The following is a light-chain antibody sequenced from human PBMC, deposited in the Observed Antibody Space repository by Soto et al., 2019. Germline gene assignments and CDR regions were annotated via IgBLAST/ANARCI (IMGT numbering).Light chain of an antibody. V-gene: IGKV3-11*01. Sequence: EIVLTQSPATLSLSPGERATLSCRASQSVSSYLACYQQKPGQAPRLLIYDASNRATGIPARFSGSGSGTDFTLTISSLEPEDFAVYHCQQRSNWPTFGQGTRLEIK. J-gene: IGKJ5*01. CDR1: QSVSSY. CDR3: QQRSNWPT. CDR2: DAS.